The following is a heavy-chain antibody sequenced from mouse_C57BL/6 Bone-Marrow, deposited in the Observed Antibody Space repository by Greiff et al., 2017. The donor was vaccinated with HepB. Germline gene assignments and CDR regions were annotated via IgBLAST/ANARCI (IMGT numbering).Heavy chain of an antibody. CDR1: GFTFSDYY. CDR3: ARPIYYYGSSPHYYAMDY. J-gene: IGHJ4*01. Sequence: EVMLVESGGGLVQPGGSLKLSCAASGFTFSDYYMYWVRQTPEKRLEWVASISTGGGSTYYPDTVKGRFTISRDNAKNTRYLQMSRLKSEDTAMYYCARPIYYYGSSPHYYAMDYWGQGTSVTVSS. V-gene: IGHV5-12*01. CDR2: ISTGGGST. D-gene: IGHD1-1*01.